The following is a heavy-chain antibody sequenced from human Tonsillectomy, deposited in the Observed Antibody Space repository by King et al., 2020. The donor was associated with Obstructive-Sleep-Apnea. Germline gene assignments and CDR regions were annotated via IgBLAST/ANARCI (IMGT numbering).Heavy chain of an antibody. D-gene: IGHD5-12*01. J-gene: IGHJ3*02. Sequence: VQLVESGGGVVQPGRSLRLSCAASGFIFSSYAMHWVRQAPGKGLEWVAVISYDGSNKYYGDSVKGRFTISRDNSKNTLYMKMNSLRAEDTAVYYCARDLQAGGYGSQGAFDIWGQGTMVTVSS. CDR1: GFIFSSYA. CDR3: ARDLQAGGYGSQGAFDI. CDR2: ISYDGSNK. V-gene: IGHV3-30-3*01.